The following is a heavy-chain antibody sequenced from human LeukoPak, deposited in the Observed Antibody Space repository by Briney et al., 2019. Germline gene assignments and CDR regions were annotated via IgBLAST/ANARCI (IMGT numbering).Heavy chain of an antibody. V-gene: IGHV3-23*01. CDR1: GFTFNIYS. Sequence: PGGSLRPSCVASGFTFNIYSMSWVRQAPGKGLEWVSSITSSGDATFYADPVKDHFTISRDNSRSTLYLQMSRLRVEDTAVYYCAKDRPNYHESNGHYYRLNGDSWGQGTLVTVSS. J-gene: IGHJ5*01. D-gene: IGHD3-22*01. CDR3: AKDRPNYHESNGHYYRLNGDS. CDR2: ITSSGDAT.